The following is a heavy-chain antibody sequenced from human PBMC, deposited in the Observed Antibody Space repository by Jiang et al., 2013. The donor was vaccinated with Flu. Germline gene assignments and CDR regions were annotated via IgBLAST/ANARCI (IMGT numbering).Heavy chain of an antibody. J-gene: IGHJ3*02. D-gene: IGHD3-16*01. CDR1: GGSISSSSYY. Sequence: LLKPSETLSLTCTVSGGSISSSSYYWGWIRQPPGKGLEWIGSIYYSGSTYYNPSLKSRVTISVDTSKNQFSLKLSSVTAADTAVYYCARSIFYESDAFDIWGQGTMVTVSS. CDR2: IYYSGST. CDR3: ARSIFYESDAFDI. V-gene: IGHV4-39*01.